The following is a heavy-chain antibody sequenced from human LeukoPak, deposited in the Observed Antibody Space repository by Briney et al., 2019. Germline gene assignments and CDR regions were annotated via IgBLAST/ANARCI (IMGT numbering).Heavy chain of an antibody. V-gene: IGHV4-34*01. D-gene: IGHD1-26*01. CDR1: GGSFSGYY. CDR2: INHSGST. J-gene: IGHJ6*02. Sequence: SETLSLTCAIYGGSFSGYYWSWIRQPPGKGLEWIGEINHSGSTNYNPSLKSRVTISVDTSKNQFSLKLSSVTAADTAVYYCARGPSGSYYSYYYYYGMDVWGQGTTVTVSS. CDR3: ARGPSGSYYSYYYYYGMDV.